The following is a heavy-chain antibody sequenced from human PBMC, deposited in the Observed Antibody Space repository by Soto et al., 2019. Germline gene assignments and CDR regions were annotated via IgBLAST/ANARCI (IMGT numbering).Heavy chain of an antibody. CDR2: IYYSGST. J-gene: IGHJ1*01. V-gene: IGHV4-59*12. D-gene: IGHD2-2*01. CDR3: ARGLDSSTSCYAH. Sequence: SETLSLTCTVSGGSISSYYWSWIRQPPGKGLEWIGYIYYSGSTNYNPSLKSRVTISVDTSKNQFSLKLSSVTAADTAVYYCARGLDSSTSCYAHWGQGTLVTVSS. CDR1: GGSISSYY.